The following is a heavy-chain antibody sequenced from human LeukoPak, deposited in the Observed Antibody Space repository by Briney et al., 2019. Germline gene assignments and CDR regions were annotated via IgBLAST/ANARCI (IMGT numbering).Heavy chain of an antibody. Sequence: SETLSLTCAVYGGSLSGSYWSWIRQPPGKGLEWIGEINHSGSANYNPSLKSRVTLSIDKSKNQFSLNLNSVTAADTAVYYCANRIVGDKHFDYWGQGTLVTVSS. CDR1: GGSLSGSY. CDR3: ANRIVGDKHFDY. D-gene: IGHD1-26*01. V-gene: IGHV4-34*01. J-gene: IGHJ4*02. CDR2: INHSGSA.